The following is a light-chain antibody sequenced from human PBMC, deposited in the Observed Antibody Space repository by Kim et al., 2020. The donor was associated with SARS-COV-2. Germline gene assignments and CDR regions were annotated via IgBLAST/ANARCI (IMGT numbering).Light chain of an antibody. J-gene: IGLJ2*01. CDR2: GKN. CDR3: NSRDSNDNVV. Sequence: SSELTQDPAVSVALGQTVRITCQGDSLRSYYATWYQQKPGQAPILVIYGKNNRPSGIPDRFSGSSSGNTASLPITGPQAGDEADYYCNSRDSNDNVVFGG. CDR1: SLRSYY. V-gene: IGLV3-19*01.